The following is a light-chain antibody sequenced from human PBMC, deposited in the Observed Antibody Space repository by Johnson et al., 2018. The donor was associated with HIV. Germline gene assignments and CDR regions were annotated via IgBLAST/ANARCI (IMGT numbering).Light chain of an antibody. CDR2: DNS. Sequence: QAVLTQPPSVSAAPGQNVTISCSGNRSNLGDNFVSWYQHLPGTAPKLLVYDNSKRPSGIPDRFSATKSGTSATLGLTGLHTGDEADYSCGTWDSSLSGYVFGTWTKVTVL. CDR1: RSNLGDNF. J-gene: IGLJ1*01. CDR3: GTWDSSLSGYV. V-gene: IGLV1-51*01.